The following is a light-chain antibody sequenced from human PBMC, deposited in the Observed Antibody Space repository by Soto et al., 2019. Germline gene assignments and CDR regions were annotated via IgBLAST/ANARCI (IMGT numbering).Light chain of an antibody. CDR3: SSYSNSSTRV. J-gene: IGLJ1*01. CDR1: RSDVGDYTY. CDR2: EVS. Sequence: QSALTRPASVSGCPGQSSTISCTGSRSDVGDYTYVSWSQQHPGKAPNLMFYEVSDRPSGVSNRSSGYQSTTTASLTISGLQADDEADYYCSSYSNSSTRVFGTGTKVTVL. V-gene: IGLV2-14*01.